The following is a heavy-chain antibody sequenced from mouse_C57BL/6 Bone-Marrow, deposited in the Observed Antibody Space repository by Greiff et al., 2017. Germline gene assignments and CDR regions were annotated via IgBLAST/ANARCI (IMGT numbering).Heavy chain of an antibody. CDR1: GYTFTSYW. D-gene: IGHD2-3*01. J-gene: IGHJ3*01. CDR2: IHPNSGST. V-gene: IGHV1-64*01. CDR3: ARRGFYDGYHETFAY. Sequence: QVQLQQPGAELVKPGASVKLSCKASGYTFTSYWMHWVKQRPGQGLEWIGMIHPNSGSTNYNEKFKSKATLTVDKSSSTAYMQLSSLTSEDSAVYDWARRGFYDGYHETFAYWGQGTLVTVSA.